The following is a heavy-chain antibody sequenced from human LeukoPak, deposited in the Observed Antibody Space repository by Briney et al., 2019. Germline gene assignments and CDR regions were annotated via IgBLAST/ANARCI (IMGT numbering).Heavy chain of an antibody. D-gene: IGHD1-26*01. J-gene: IGHJ4*02. V-gene: IGHV3-7*01. Sequence: GGSLRLSCAASGFTFSSYWMSWVRQAPGKGLEWVANIKQDGSEKYYVDSVKGRFTISRDNAKNSLYLQMNSLRAEDTAVYYCAREIWAVGATTLGFDYWGQGTLVTVSS. CDR3: AREIWAVGATTLGFDY. CDR2: IKQDGSEK. CDR1: GFTFSSYW.